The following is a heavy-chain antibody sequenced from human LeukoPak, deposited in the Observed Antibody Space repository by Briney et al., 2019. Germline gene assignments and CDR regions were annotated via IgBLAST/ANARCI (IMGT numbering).Heavy chain of an antibody. CDR2: IYTSGST. Sequence: SETLSLTCTVSGGSTSSYYWSWIRQPAGKGLEWIGRIYTSGSTNYNASLKSRVNMSVDTSKNQFSLKLSSVTAADTAVFYCARENSGSYREFDYWGQGTLVTVSS. J-gene: IGHJ4*02. V-gene: IGHV4-4*07. D-gene: IGHD1-26*01. CDR1: GGSTSSYY. CDR3: ARENSGSYREFDY.